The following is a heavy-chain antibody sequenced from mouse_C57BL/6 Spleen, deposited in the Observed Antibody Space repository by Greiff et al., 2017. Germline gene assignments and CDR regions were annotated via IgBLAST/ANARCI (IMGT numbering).Heavy chain of an antibody. CDR1: GYTFTSYW. D-gene: IGHD1-1*01. J-gene: IGHJ4*01. CDR3: ARKGSSQYYYAMDY. CDR2: IDPNSGGT. V-gene: IGHV1-72*01. Sequence: QVHVKQPGAELVKPGASVKLSCKASGYTFTSYWMHWVKQRPGRGLEWIGRIDPNSGGTKYNEKFKSKATLTVDKPSSTAYMQLSSLTSEDSAVYYCARKGSSQYYYAMDYWGQGTSVTVSS.